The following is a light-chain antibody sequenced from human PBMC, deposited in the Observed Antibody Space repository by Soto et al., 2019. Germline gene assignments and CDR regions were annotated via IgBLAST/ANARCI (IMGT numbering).Light chain of an antibody. CDR3: SSYTASSTDV. Sequence: QSALTQPPSVSGSPGQSVTISCTGTSSDVGSYNRVSWYQQPPGTAPKLLIYEVSNRPSGVPDRFSGSKSGNTASLTISGLRAGDGADHYCSSYTASSTDVFGSGTKLTVL. CDR1: SSDVGSYNR. V-gene: IGLV2-18*02. J-gene: IGLJ1*01. CDR2: EVS.